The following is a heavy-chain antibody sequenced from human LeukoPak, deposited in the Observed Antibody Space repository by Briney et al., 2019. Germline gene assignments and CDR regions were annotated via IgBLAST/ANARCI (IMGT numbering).Heavy chain of an antibody. CDR1: GFTVSSNY. CDR3: FVGPHPYDAGDWPPN. Sequence: GGSLRLSCAASGFTVSSNYMSWVRQPPGKGLEWVSVMYSGGSEYYADSVQGRFTISRDNSKNTVYLQMNSLTSDDTAIYYCFVGPHPYDAGDWPPNWGQGTLVTVSS. J-gene: IGHJ4*02. CDR2: MYSGGSE. D-gene: IGHD3-16*01. V-gene: IGHV3-66*01.